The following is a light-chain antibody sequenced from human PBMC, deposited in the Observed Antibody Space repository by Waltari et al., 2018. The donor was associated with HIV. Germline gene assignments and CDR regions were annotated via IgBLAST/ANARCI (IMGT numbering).Light chain of an antibody. CDR2: LNSNGSH. CDR3: QTWGSGIVV. Sequence: QLGLTQSPSASASLGASVKLTCTLSSGHTNYAIAWHQQRPEKGPRFLMRLNSNGSHTKGDGIPERFSGASSGAERYLTISSLQSEDETDYFCQTWGSGIVVFGGGTTLTVL. V-gene: IGLV4-69*01. J-gene: IGLJ2*01. CDR1: SGHTNYA.